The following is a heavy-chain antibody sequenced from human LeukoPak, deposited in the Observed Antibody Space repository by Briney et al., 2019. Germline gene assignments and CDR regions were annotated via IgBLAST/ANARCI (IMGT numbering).Heavy chain of an antibody. D-gene: IGHD3-3*01. V-gene: IGHV3-23*01. J-gene: IGHJ3*02. CDR2: ISGSGGST. CDR1: GFTFSSYA. CDR3: AKAPLRFLEWLSITVPVAFDI. Sequence: PGGSLRLSCAASGFTFSSYAMSWVRQAPGKGREWVSAISGSGGSTYYADSVKGRFTISRDNSKNTLYLQMNSLRVEDTAVYYCAKAPLRFLEWLSITVPVAFDIWGQGTMVTVSS.